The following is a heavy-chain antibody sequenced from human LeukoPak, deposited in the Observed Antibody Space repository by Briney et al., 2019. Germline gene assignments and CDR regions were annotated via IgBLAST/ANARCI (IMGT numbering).Heavy chain of an antibody. CDR2: IYASGST. V-gene: IGHV4-4*07. J-gene: IGHJ4*02. CDR1: GCSISNYY. Sequence: SETLSLTCTVSGCSISNYYWSWIRQPPGKELEWIGRIYASGSTNHNPSLKSRVTMSVDTSKNQFSLKLSSVTAAGTAMYYCARGRPYSASYYDSDYWGQGTLVTVSS. CDR3: ARGRPYSASYYDSDY. D-gene: IGHD1-26*01.